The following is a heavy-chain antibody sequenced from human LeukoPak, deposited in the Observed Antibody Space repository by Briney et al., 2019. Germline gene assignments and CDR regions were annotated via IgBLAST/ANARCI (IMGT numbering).Heavy chain of an antibody. CDR1: GFTFGDYA. CDR3: AKDLELTYYGSGSYFDY. V-gene: IGHV3-9*01. Sequence: GGSLRLSCAASGFTFGDYAMHWVRHSPAKGLEWVSGISWNSGSIGYADSVKGRFTISRDNSKNTLYLQMNSLRAEDTAVYYCAKDLELTYYGSGSYFDYWGQGTLVTVSS. J-gene: IGHJ4*02. CDR2: ISWNSGSI. D-gene: IGHD3-10*01.